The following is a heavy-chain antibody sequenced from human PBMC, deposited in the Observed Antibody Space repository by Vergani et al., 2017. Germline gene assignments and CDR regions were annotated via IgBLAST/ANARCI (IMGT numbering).Heavy chain of an antibody. CDR1: GGTFSSYA. D-gene: IGHD2-15*01. V-gene: IGHV1-69*01. CDR2: IIPIFGTA. J-gene: IGHJ6*03. Sequence: QVQLVQSGAEVKKPGSSVKVSCKASGGTFSSYAISWVRQAPGQGLEWMGGIIPIFGTANYAQKFQGRVTITADESTSTAYMELSSMRSEDTAVYYCARLGYCSGGSCYSHYYYXMDVWGKGTTVTVSS. CDR3: ARLGYCSGGSCYSHYYYXMDV.